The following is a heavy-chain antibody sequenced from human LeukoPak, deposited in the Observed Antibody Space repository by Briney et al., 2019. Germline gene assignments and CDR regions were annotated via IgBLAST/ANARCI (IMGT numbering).Heavy chain of an antibody. V-gene: IGHV3-7*01. CDR3: VPHYFDSSGYYHGY. CDR1: GFTIIKYW. D-gene: IGHD3-22*01. Sequence: PGGSLRLSCAASGFTIIKYWVSWVRQAPGKGLEWVANINKGGSEKDYVDSVKGRFTISRDNAKNSLFLQMNSLRAEDTAMYYCVPHYFDSSGYYHGYWGQGTLVTVSS. J-gene: IGHJ4*02. CDR2: INKGGSEK.